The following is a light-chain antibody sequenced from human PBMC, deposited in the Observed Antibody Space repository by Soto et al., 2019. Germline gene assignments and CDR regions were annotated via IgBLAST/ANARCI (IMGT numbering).Light chain of an antibody. V-gene: IGLV2-8*01. CDR1: SSDIGGYNY. CDR3: SSYTGSKTLL. J-gene: IGLJ2*01. CDR2: EVT. Sequence: QSVLTQPPSASGSPGQSVTISCTGTSSDIGGYNYVSWYQRHPGKAPKLMIYEVTKRPSGVPDRFSGSKSGNTASLTVSGLQAEDEAEYYCSSYTGSKTLLFGGGTKLTVL.